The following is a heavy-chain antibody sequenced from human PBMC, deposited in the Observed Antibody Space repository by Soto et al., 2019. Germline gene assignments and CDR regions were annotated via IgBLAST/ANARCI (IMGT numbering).Heavy chain of an antibody. J-gene: IGHJ5*02. CDR1: GGTFSSYA. CDR2: IIPTFGTA. CDR3: ASRGGTTVTTTPHNGSDH. Sequence: GASVNVSCKASGGTFSSYAISWVRQAPGQGLEWMGGIIPTFGTANYAQKFQGRVTITADEYTRTAYMELSSLRSEDTAVYYCASRGGTTVTTTPHNGSDHWGNGNMVTVSP. V-gene: IGHV1-69*13. D-gene: IGHD4-17*01.